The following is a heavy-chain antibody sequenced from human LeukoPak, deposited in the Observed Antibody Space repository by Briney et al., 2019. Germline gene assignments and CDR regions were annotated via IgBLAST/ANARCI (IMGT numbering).Heavy chain of an antibody. Sequence: GGSLRLSCEASGFTFSSYWMSWVRQAPGKGLEWVANIKQDGSEKYYVDSVKGRFTISRDNAKNTLYLQMNSLRVEDTAVYYCARVIGWDEPFDLWGHGSLVTVSS. D-gene: IGHD1-26*01. CDR1: GFTFSSYW. CDR3: ARVIGWDEPFDL. CDR2: IKQDGSEK. J-gene: IGHJ3*01. V-gene: IGHV3-7*01.